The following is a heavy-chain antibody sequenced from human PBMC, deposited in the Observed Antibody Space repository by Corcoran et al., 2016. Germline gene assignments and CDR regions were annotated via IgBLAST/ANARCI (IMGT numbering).Heavy chain of an antibody. J-gene: IGHJ6*02. Sequence: VQLVESGGGEVQPGRSLRLSCVASGLTFRNYGMHWVRQAPGKGLEWVSYITSSSSTIYYADSVKGRFTISRDNAKNSLYLQMSSLSAEDTAVYYCASGGDCSGGSCYSGYYGMDVWGQGTTVTVSS. CDR1: GLTFRNYG. CDR2: ITSSSSTI. V-gene: IGHV3-48*04. D-gene: IGHD2-15*01. CDR3: ASGGDCSGGSCYSGYYGMDV.